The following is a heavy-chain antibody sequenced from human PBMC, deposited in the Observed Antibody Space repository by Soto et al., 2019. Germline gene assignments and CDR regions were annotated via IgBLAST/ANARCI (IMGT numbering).Heavy chain of an antibody. CDR1: GGSISSYY. J-gene: IGHJ6*02. Sequence: SETLSLTCTVSGGSISSYYWSWIRQPPGKGLEWIGYIYYSGSTNYNPSLKSRVTISVDTSKNQFSLELSSLRSEDTAVYYCARTGYGKRWLHYYYGMDVWGQGTTVTVSS. V-gene: IGHV4-59*01. D-gene: IGHD5-12*01. CDR3: ARTGYGKRWLHYYYGMDV. CDR2: IYYSGST.